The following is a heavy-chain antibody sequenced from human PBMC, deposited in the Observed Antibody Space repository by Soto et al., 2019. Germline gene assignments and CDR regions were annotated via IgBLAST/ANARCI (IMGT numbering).Heavy chain of an antibody. CDR3: AKERSSGWSLDY. V-gene: IGHV3-66*01. CDR2: IYSAGNT. J-gene: IGHJ4*02. D-gene: IGHD6-19*01. Sequence: GGSLRLSCAASGFTVSSNYMSWVRQAPGKGLEWISIIYSAGNTYYADSVKGRFTISRDNSKNTLYLQMNSLRAEDTAVFYCAKERSSGWSLDYWGQGTLVTVSS. CDR1: GFTVSSNY.